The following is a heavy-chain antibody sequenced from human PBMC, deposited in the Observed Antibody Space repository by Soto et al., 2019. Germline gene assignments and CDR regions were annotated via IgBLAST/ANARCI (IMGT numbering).Heavy chain of an antibody. CDR2: INHSGST. CDR1: GGSFSGDY. Sequence: QVQLQQWGAGLLKPSETLSLTCAVYGGSFSGDYWSWIRQSPGKGLEWIGEINHSGSTNYNPSLKSRVTISVDTSKNQFSLKLSSVTAADTAVYYCARGLSRRAARVDYYYCMDVWGQGTTVTVSS. CDR3: ARGLSRRAARVDYYYCMDV. D-gene: IGHD6-6*01. V-gene: IGHV4-34*01. J-gene: IGHJ6*02.